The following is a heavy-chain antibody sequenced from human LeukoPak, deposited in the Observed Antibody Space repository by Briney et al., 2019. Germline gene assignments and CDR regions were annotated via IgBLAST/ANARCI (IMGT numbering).Heavy chain of an antibody. CDR3: ARTVRGSNIPDA. Sequence: PGGSLRLSCAASGFTFSSCSMNWVRQAPGKGLEWVSIISSSSSYIYYGDSVKGRFTISRDNAKNSLYLQMNSLRAEDTAVYYCARTVRGSNIPDAWGQGTLVTVSS. J-gene: IGHJ4*02. V-gene: IGHV3-21*01. D-gene: IGHD4-11*01. CDR1: GFTFSSCS. CDR2: ISSSSSYI.